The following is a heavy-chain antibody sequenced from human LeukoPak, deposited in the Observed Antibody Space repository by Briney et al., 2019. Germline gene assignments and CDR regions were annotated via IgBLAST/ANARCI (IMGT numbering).Heavy chain of an antibody. CDR3: ARTLSVGVGATYYFDY. V-gene: IGHV1-2*02. CDR1: GGTFSSYA. Sequence: ASVKVSCKASGGTFSSYAISWVRQAPGQGLEWMGWINPNSGGTNYAQKFQGRVTMTRDTSISTAYMELSRLRSDDTAVYYCARTLSVGVGATYYFDYWGQGTLVTVSS. CDR2: INPNSGGT. D-gene: IGHD1-26*01. J-gene: IGHJ4*02.